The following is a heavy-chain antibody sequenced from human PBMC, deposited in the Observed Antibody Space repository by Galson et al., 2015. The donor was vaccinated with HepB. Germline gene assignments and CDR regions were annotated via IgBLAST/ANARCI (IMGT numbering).Heavy chain of an antibody. CDR2: ISGSGGST. J-gene: IGHJ1*01. CDR1: GFTFSSYV. D-gene: IGHD3-22*01. V-gene: IGHV3-23*01. Sequence: SLRLSCAASGFTFSSYVMSWVRQAPGKGLEWVSAISGSGGSTYYADSVKGRFTISRDNSKNTLYLQMNSLRAEDTAVYYCAKPIGSGYEVFQHWGQGTLVTVSS. CDR3: AKPIGSGYEVFQH.